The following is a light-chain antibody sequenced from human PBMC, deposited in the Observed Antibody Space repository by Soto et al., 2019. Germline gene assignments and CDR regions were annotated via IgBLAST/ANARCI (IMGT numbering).Light chain of an antibody. CDR2: EVS. V-gene: IGLV2-14*01. J-gene: IGLJ2*01. Sequence: QSALTQPASVSGSPGQSITISCTGTSSDVGGYNYVSWYQQHRGKAPKLMIYEVSKRPSGVSNRFSCSKSGNTASLTISGLQAGDEADYYCSSYTSSSPYLVFGGGTKLTVL. CDR1: SSDVGGYNY. CDR3: SSYTSSSPYLV.